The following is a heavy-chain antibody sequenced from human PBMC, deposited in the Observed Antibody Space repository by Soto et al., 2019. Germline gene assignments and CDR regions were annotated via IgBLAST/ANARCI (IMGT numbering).Heavy chain of an antibody. CDR2: ISGSGGST. CDR1: GFTFSSYA. D-gene: IGHD3-22*01. V-gene: IGHV3-23*01. Sequence: GGSLRLSCAASGFTFSSYAMSWVRQAPGKGLEWVSAISGSGGSTYCADSVKGRFTISRDNSKNTLYLQMNSLRAEDTAVYYCAKDRGYYDSSGYYPKPDYWGQGTLVTVSS. J-gene: IGHJ4*02. CDR3: AKDRGYYDSSGYYPKPDY.